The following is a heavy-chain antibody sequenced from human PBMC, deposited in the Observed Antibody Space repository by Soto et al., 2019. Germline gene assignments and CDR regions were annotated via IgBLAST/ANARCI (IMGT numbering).Heavy chain of an antibody. CDR1: GGSISSGDYY. Sequence: SETLSLTCTVSGGSISSGDYYWSWIRQPPGKGLEWIGYIYYSGSTYYNPSLKSRVTISVDTSKNQFSLELSSVTAADTAVYYCARVGYYYDSSGYFLIDYWGQGTLVTVSS. CDR2: IYYSGST. D-gene: IGHD3-22*01. CDR3: ARVGYYYDSSGYFLIDY. J-gene: IGHJ4*02. V-gene: IGHV4-30-4*01.